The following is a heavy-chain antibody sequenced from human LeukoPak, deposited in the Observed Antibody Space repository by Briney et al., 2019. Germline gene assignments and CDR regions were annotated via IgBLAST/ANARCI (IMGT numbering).Heavy chain of an antibody. D-gene: IGHD3-9*01. J-gene: IGHJ3*02. V-gene: IGHV3-23*01. CDR3: AKDSGYFDWLSTGGDAFDI. CDR1: GFTFSSYA. Sequence: GGSLRLSCAASGFTFSSYAMSWVRQAPGEGLEWVSAISGSGGSTYYADSVKGRFTISRDNSKNTLYLQMNSLRAEDTAVYYCAKDSGYFDWLSTGGDAFDIWGQGTMVTVSS. CDR2: ISGSGGST.